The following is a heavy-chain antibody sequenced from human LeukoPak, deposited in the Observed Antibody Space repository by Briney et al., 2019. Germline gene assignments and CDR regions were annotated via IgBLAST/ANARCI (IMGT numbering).Heavy chain of an antibody. V-gene: IGHV4-39*01. Sequence: SETLSLTCAVSGGSIRNSSFYWGWIRQPPGKGLEWIASIYNSGTTYYNPSIKSRITIFVDTSKNQVSLKLRSVTAADTAVYYCARRRGSGRFDYWGQGTLVTVSS. CDR2: IYNSGTT. CDR3: ARRRGSGRFDY. CDR1: GGSIRNSSFY. J-gene: IGHJ4*02. D-gene: IGHD3-10*01.